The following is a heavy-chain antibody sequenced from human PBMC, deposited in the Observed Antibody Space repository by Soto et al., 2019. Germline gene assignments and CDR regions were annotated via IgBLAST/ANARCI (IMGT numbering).Heavy chain of an antibody. V-gene: IGHV1-24*01. CDR3: ATDRVGATWSRYYYYGMDV. J-gene: IGHJ6*02. D-gene: IGHD1-26*01. CDR2: FDPEDGET. CDR1: GYTLTELS. Sequence: ASVKVSCKVSGYTLTELSMHWVRQAPGKGLEWMGGFDPEDGETIYAQKFQGRVTMTEDASTDTAYMELSSLRSEDTAVYYCATDRVGATWSRYYYYGMDVWGQGTTVTVSS.